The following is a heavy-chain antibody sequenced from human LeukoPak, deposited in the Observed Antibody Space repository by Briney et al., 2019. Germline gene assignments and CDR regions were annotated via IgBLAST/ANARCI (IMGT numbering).Heavy chain of an antibody. CDR1: GFSVINAW. J-gene: IGHJ4*02. CDR3: LIFPGR. CDR2: IKSRADGGTT. Sequence: GGSLRPSCAASGFSVINAWMSWVRQAPGQGLEWVGRIKSRADGGTTGYAAPVEGRFSISRDDSENTLYLQMNSLQIDDTALYYCLIFPGRWGQGTLVTVSS. V-gene: IGHV3-15*05. D-gene: IGHD3-3*01.